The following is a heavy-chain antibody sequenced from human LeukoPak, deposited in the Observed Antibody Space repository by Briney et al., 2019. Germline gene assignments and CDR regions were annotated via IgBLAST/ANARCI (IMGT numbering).Heavy chain of an antibody. CDR2: ISYDGSNK. CDR3: ARAGFGGMATIRREFDY. Sequence: GGSLRLSCAASGFTFSSYAMHWVRQAPGKGLEWVAVISYDGSNKCYADSVKGRFTISRDNSKNTLYLQMNSLRAEDTAVYYCARAGFGGMATIRREFDYWGQGTLVTVSS. V-gene: IGHV3-30-3*01. D-gene: IGHD5-24*01. CDR1: GFTFSSYA. J-gene: IGHJ4*02.